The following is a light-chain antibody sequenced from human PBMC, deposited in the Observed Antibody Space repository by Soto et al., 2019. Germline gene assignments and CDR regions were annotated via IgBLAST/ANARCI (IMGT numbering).Light chain of an antibody. J-gene: IGLJ1*01. CDR1: SGSIASNY. CDR3: QSYDSSNQV. CDR2: EDN. Sequence: FMLTQPHSVSESPGRTVTISCTRSSGSIASNYVQWYHQRPGNAPTTVIYEDNQRPSGVPDRFSGSIDSSSNSASLTISGLETEDEADYYCQSYDSSNQVFGTGTKLTVL. V-gene: IGLV6-57*04.